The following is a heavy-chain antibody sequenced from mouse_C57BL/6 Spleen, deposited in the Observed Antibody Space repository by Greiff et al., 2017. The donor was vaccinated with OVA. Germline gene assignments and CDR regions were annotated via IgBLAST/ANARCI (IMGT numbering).Heavy chain of an antibody. D-gene: IGHD2-10*02. Sequence: EVKVEESGPGLVKPSQSLSLTCSVTGYSITSGYYWNWIRQFPGNKLEWMGYISYDGSNNYNPSLKNRISITRDTSKNQFFLKLNSVTTEDTATYYCARRRRGMAMDYWGQGTSVTVSS. CDR3: ARRRRGMAMDY. CDR2: ISYDGSN. CDR1: GYSITSGYY. V-gene: IGHV3-6*01. J-gene: IGHJ4*01.